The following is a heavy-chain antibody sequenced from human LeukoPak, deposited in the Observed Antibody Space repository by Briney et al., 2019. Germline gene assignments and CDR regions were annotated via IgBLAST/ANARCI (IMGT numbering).Heavy chain of an antibody. CDR1: GDSITSYF. CDR2: IYSSGST. D-gene: IGHD5-18*01. J-gene: IGHJ4*02. Sequence: SETLSLTCTVSGDSITSYFWSWIRQPAGKGLEWIGRIYSSGSTNYNSSLKSRVTMSIDTSKNQFSLTLTSVTAADTAVYYCARSSYGGYTYGYYFDYWGQGTLVTVSS. CDR3: ARSSYGGYTYGYYFDY. V-gene: IGHV4-4*07.